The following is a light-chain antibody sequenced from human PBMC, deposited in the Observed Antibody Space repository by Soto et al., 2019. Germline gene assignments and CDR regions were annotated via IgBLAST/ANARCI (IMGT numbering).Light chain of an antibody. V-gene: IGKV3-15*01. CDR1: HSVISN. J-gene: IGKJ4*01. CDR2: GAS. CDR3: QQYDKWPLT. Sequence: EIVMTQSPATLSVSPGERATLFCWASHSVISNLAWYQQKPGHTPRLLIHGASTRATGVPARFSGSGSGTEYTLTISSLQSEDFAVYCCQQYDKWPLTFGGGTKVEI.